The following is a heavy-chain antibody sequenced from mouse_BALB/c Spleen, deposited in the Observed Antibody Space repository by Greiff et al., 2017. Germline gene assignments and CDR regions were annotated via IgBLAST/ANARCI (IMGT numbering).Heavy chain of an antibody. Sequence: EVMLVESGGGLVKPGGSLKLSCAASGFTFSSYAMSWVRQSPEKRLEWVAEISSGGSYTYYPDTVTGRFTISRDNAKNTLYLEMSSLRSEDTAMYYCARIHDGYYTYWGQGTLVTDSA. CDR2: ISSGGSYT. J-gene: IGHJ3*01. CDR3: ARIHDGYYTY. CDR1: GFTFSSYA. V-gene: IGHV5-9-4*01. D-gene: IGHD2-3*01.